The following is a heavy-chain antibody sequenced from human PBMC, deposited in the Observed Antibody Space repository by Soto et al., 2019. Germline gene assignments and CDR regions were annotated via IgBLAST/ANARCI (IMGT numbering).Heavy chain of an antibody. D-gene: IGHD2-2*01. CDR1: GFAFTHVW. CDR3: AADRYCSSNTCPGAFDI. J-gene: IGHJ3*02. CDR2: IKRKIDGETT. Sequence: EVQLLESGGDLAEPGGSLRLSCAASGFAFTHVWMPWVRQAPGRGLEWVGRIKRKIDGETTNYAAPVKGRFTISRDDSKNTLYLQMNSLKTDDSAVYYCAADRYCSSNTCPGAFDIWGQGTTV. V-gene: IGHV3-15*01.